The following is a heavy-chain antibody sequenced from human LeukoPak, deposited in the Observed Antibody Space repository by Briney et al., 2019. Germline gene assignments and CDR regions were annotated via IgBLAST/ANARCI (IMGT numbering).Heavy chain of an antibody. CDR3: AKFNGVYSSSWYMGFDY. Sequence: GGSLRLSCVVSGFTFSTYDMHWVRQAPGKGLEWVAVISYDGSNKYHADSVKGRFTISRDNSKNTLYLQMNSLRAEDTAVYYCAKFNGVYSSSWYMGFDYWSQGTLVTVSS. V-gene: IGHV3-30*18. J-gene: IGHJ4*02. CDR1: GFTFSTYD. CDR2: ISYDGSNK. D-gene: IGHD6-13*01.